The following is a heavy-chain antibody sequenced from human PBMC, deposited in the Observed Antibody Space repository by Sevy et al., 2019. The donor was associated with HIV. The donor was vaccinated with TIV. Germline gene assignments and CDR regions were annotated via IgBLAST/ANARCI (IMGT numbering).Heavy chain of an antibody. Sequence: GGSLRLSCAASGFAFSNFGMSWVSQAPGKGLESVSTISGSGGTTYYADSVKGRFTISRDNSKKTLYLQMNSLRAEDTALYYCAKGDTSTRYYYYSMDVWGQGTAVTVSS. CDR1: GFAFSNFG. D-gene: IGHD2-2*01. J-gene: IGHJ6*02. V-gene: IGHV3-23*01. CDR2: ISGSGGTT. CDR3: AKGDTSTRYYYYSMDV.